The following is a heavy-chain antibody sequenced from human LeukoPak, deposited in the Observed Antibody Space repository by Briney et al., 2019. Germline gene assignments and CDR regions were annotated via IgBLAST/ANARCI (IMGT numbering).Heavy chain of an antibody. CDR1: GGSISSGGYY. D-gene: IGHD2-15*01. J-gene: IGHJ3*02. Sequence: SETLSLTCTVSGGSISSGGYYWSWIRQHPGKGLEWIGYIYYSGSTYYNPSLKSRVTISVDTSKNQFSLKLSSVTAADTAVYYCAGNGYCSGGSCYSNNAFDIWGQGTMVTVSS. V-gene: IGHV4-31*03. CDR2: IYYSGST. CDR3: AGNGYCSGGSCYSNNAFDI.